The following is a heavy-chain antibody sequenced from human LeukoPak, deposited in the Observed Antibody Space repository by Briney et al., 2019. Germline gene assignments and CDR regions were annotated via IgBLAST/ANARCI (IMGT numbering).Heavy chain of an antibody. CDR1: GFTFSGYW. Sequence: PGGSLRLSCAASGFTFSGYWMTWVRQAPGKGLEWVANIKEDGSEKYYVGSVKGRFTISRDNAKNSLYLQMNSLRAEDTAVYYCVRHELGSVSTLDYWGQGTLVTVSS. J-gene: IGHJ4*02. D-gene: IGHD4-11*01. CDR2: IKEDGSEK. V-gene: IGHV3-7*01. CDR3: VRHELGSVSTLDY.